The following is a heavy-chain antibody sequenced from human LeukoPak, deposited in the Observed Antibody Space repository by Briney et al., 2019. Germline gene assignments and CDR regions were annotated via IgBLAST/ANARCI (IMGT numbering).Heavy chain of an antibody. CDR2: IYTSGNT. CDR1: GGCVSSYY. J-gene: IGHJ5*02. CDR3: ARHLHSDGSGSYLNWLDP. V-gene: IGHV4-4*09. D-gene: IGHD3-10*01. Sequence: SETLSLTCTVSGGCVSSYYWSWMRPPPGKGLEGIGYIYTSGNTNSNPSLKSRVTISGDTSKNQFSLKLSSVTAADTAVYYCARHLHSDGSGSYLNWLDPWGQGTLVTVSS.